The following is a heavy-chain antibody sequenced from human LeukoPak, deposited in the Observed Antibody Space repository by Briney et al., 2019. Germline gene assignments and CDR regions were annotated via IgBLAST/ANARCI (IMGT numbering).Heavy chain of an antibody. CDR2: IYHTGST. Sequence: SETLSLTCTVSGGSISSGTYSWSWIRQPPGEGLAWIGYIYHTGSTYYNPSLKGRVTISVDRSKNQFSLNLNFVTAADTALYYCARGDGSGSGRWFDPWGQGTLITVSS. CDR1: GGSISSGTYS. J-gene: IGHJ5*02. V-gene: IGHV4-30-2*01. CDR3: ARGDGSGSGRWFDP. D-gene: IGHD3-10*01.